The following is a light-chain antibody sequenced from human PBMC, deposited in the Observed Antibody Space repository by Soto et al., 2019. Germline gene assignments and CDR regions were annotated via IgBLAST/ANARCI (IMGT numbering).Light chain of an antibody. V-gene: IGKV1-39*01. CDR2: AAS. J-gene: IGKJ1*01. CDR1: QSISNY. CDR3: QQSYSTPRT. Sequence: DIQMTQSPSSLSASVGDRVTITCRASQSISNYLNWYQQKPGKAPKLLMYAASSLQSGVPSRFSCSGSGTDFTLNISSLQPEDFATYYCQQSYSTPRTFGQGTKVEIK.